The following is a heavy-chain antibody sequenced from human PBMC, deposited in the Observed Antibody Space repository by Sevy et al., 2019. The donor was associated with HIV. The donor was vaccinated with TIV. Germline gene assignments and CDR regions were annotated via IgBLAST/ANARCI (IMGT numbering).Heavy chain of an antibody. D-gene: IGHD3-3*01. Sequence: GGSLRLSCAVSGFTFRSYWMSWVRQAPGKGLEWVAHIKVDGSEKYHVDSVKGRFTISRDNAKNSLFLQMNSLRVEDTAVYYCARGMILEGSWCGMDVWGQGTTVTVSS. V-gene: IGHV3-7*03. J-gene: IGHJ6*02. CDR1: GFTFRSYW. CDR3: ARGMILEGSWCGMDV. CDR2: IKVDGSEK.